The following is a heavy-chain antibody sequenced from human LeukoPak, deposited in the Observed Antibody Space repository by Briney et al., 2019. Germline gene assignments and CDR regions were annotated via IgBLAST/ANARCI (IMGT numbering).Heavy chain of an antibody. CDR1: GFIVSSTY. D-gene: IGHD3-3*02. CDR3: AALARDY. CDR2: IHNDGST. Sequence: GGSLRLSCAVSGFIVSSTYMTWVRQAPGKGLEWVSVIHNDGSTYHADSVKGRFTISRDNSKNMLYLQMNSLRVEDTAAYYCAALARDYWGQGTLVTVSS. J-gene: IGHJ4*02. V-gene: IGHV3-53*01.